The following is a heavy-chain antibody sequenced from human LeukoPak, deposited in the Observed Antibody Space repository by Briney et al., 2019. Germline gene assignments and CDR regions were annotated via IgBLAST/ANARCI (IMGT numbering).Heavy chain of an antibody. V-gene: IGHV4-61*02. D-gene: IGHD3-16*01. J-gene: IGHJ5*02. CDR3: ARDRQLGWFGP. CDR1: GDSISSGNYF. Sequence: SETLSLTCTVSGDSISSGNYFWAWIRQSAGKGLEWIGRIHSDGLANYNPSLRSRVTISVDTSNNQFSLKVKSVTAADAATYYCARDRQLGWFGPWGQGILVTVSS. CDR2: IHSDGLA.